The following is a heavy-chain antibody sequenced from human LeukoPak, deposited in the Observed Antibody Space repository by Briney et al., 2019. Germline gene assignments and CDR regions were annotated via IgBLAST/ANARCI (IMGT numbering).Heavy chain of an antibody. CDR1: GFTFSTYW. V-gene: IGHV3-74*01. D-gene: IGHD6-13*01. Sequence: PGRSLRLSCAASGFTFSTYWMHWVRQAPGQGLVWVSLINTDGSSTTYADSVKGRFTISRDNAKNSLYLQMNSLRDEDTAIYYCARVGSSWLNFDYWGQGTLVTVSS. CDR3: ARVGSSWLNFDY. J-gene: IGHJ4*02. CDR2: INTDGSST.